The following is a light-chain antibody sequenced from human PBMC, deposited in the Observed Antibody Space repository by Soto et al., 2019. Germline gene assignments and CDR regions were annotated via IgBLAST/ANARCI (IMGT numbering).Light chain of an antibody. Sequence: EIVMTQSPATLSVPPGERVTLSCRASQSVNSNLAWYQQKPGRGPRLLIYDASTRATGIPARFSGSGSGTEFTLTISSVKSEDFAVYYCQQYNNWLRWTFGQVTKVEVK. CDR1: QSVNSN. J-gene: IGKJ1*01. V-gene: IGKV3-15*01. CDR3: QQYNNWLRWT. CDR2: DAS.